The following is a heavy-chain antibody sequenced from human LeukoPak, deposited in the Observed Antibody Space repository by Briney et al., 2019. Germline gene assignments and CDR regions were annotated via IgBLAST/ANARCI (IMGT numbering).Heavy chain of an antibody. CDR1: GFTFSSYW. J-gene: IGHJ3*02. Sequence: GGSLRLSCVASGFTFSSYWMYWLRQAPGKGPVWVSRINSDGSSTSYADSVKGRFTISRDNAKNTLYLQMNSLRAEDTAVYYCARVVNYAFDIWGQGTMVTVSS. D-gene: IGHD3-22*01. CDR3: ARVVNYAFDI. CDR2: INSDGSST. V-gene: IGHV3-74*01.